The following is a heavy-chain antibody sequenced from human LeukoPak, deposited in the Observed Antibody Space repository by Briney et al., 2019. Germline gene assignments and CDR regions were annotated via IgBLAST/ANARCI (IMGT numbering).Heavy chain of an antibody. V-gene: IGHV3-74*01. D-gene: IGHD6-13*01. Sequence: QPGGSLRLSCAASGFTFSSYWMHWVRQAPGKGLVWVSRINSDGSSTSYADSVKGRFTISRDNAKNTLYLQMNSLRAEDTAVYYCGRGSGVGIAAADYWGQGTLVTVSS. CDR1: GFTFSSYW. CDR2: INSDGSST. CDR3: GRGSGVGIAAADY. J-gene: IGHJ4*02.